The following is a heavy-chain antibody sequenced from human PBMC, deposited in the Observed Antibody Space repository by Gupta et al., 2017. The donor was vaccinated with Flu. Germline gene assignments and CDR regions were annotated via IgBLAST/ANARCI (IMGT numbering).Heavy chain of an antibody. CDR1: STSG. D-gene: IGHD3-9*01. V-gene: IGHV3-30*18. CDR2: ISYDGTTQ. J-gene: IGHJ6*03. Sequence: STSGRHWVRQAPGKGLEWVAVISYDGTTQYFADAVKGRINISRDNSKNTVYLQINSLRPEDTAVYYCANPYFDILTGYLRGYYMDGWGKGTTVIVAS. CDR3: ANPYFDILTGYLRGYYMDG.